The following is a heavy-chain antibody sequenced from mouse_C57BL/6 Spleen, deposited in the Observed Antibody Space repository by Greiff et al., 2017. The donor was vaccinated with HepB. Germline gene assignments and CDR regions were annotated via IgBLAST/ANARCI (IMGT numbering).Heavy chain of an antibody. CDR3: ARWSWGFDY. D-gene: IGHD4-1*01. Sequence: QVQLQQPGAELVKPGASVKLSCKASGYTFTSYWMHWVKQRPGQGLEWIGMIHPNSGSTNYNEKFKSKATRTGDKSSSTAYMQLSSLTSEDSAVYYGARWSWGFDYWGQGTLVTVSA. V-gene: IGHV1-64*01. CDR1: GYTFTSYW. CDR2: IHPNSGST. J-gene: IGHJ3*01.